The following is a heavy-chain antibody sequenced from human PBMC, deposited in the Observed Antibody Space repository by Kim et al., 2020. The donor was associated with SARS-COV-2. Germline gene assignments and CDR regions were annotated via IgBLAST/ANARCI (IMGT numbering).Heavy chain of an antibody. D-gene: IGHD1-26*01. CDR3: AIVSIVGATAYFDY. J-gene: IGHJ4*02. V-gene: IGHV4-39*01. Sequence: PSLKSRVTISVDTSKNQFSLKLSSVTAADTAVYYCAIVSIVGATAYFDYWGQGTLVTVSS.